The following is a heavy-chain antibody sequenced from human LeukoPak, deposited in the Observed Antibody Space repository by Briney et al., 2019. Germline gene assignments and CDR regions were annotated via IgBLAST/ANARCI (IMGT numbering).Heavy chain of an antibody. CDR3: ARVQAGAAGPFDY. CDR2: ISAYNGNT. D-gene: IGHD6-13*01. V-gene: IGHV1-18*01. CDR1: GYTFTSYG. J-gene: IGHJ4*02. Sequence: ASVKLSCKASGYTFTSYGISWVRQAPGHGPEWMGWISAYNGNTNYAQKLKRRVTMTAHTSTSTAYMELRSLRSDDAVVYYCARVQAGAAGPFDYWGKGTRVTVS.